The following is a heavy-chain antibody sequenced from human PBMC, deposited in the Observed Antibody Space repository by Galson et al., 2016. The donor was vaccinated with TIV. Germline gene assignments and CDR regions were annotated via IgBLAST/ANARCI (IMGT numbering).Heavy chain of an antibody. Sequence: QSGAEVTKPGESLKISCKGSGYSSSRYWIAWVRQMPGKGLEWMGIIYPDDSDTTYSPSFQGQVTISVDKSISTAYLQWSSLKASDTAIYYCARGVVQATAIYGMDVWGQGTTVTVSS. CDR2: IYPDDSDT. CDR1: GYSSSRYW. CDR3: ARGVVQATAIYGMDV. J-gene: IGHJ6*02. V-gene: IGHV5-51*01. D-gene: IGHD2-2*01.